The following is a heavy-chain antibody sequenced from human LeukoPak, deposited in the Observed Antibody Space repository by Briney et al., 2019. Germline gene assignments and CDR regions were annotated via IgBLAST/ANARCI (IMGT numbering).Heavy chain of an antibody. V-gene: IGHV3-30*04. CDR1: GFTFSSYE. J-gene: IGHJ4*02. D-gene: IGHD1-26*01. Sequence: GGSLRLSCAASGFTFSSYEMNWVRQAPGKGLEWVAVISSDGSNKYYPDSVKGRFTISRDNSKNTLYLQMNSLRAEDTAVYYCARDSGYSAFDYSFDYWGQGTLVTVSS. CDR3: ARDSGYSAFDYSFDY. CDR2: ISSDGSNK.